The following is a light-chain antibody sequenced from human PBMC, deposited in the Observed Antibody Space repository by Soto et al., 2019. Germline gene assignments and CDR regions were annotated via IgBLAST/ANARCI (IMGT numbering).Light chain of an antibody. CDR1: QSLSSY. V-gene: IGKV3-15*01. J-gene: IGKJ4*01. CDR3: NDYGNGPTLP. CDR2: GAS. Sequence: EIVLTQSPPTLSSSPGERATLXCRASQSLSSYLARYQQKPGQAPRLLIYGASTRATGIPARFSGSGSGTEFTLTICILQSEEFAVYGRNDYGNGPTLPCGGGTRVEIK.